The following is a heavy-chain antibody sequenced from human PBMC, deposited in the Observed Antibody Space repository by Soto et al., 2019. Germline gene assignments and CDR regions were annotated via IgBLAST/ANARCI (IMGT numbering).Heavy chain of an antibody. Sequence: EVQLVESGGGLVKHGGSLRLSCAASGFTFSSYSMNWVRQAPGKGLEWVSSISSSSRYIYYADSVKGRFTIARDNAKNSLYLQMNSLRAEDTAVYYCARGLSDSYFQHWGQGTLVTVSS. CDR2: ISSSSRYI. J-gene: IGHJ1*01. V-gene: IGHV3-21*01. CDR1: GFTFSSYS. CDR3: ARGLSDSYFQH. D-gene: IGHD2-21*02.